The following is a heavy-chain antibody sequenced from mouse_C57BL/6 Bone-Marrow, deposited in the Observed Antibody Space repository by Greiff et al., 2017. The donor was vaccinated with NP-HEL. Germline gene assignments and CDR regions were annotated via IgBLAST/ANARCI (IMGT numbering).Heavy chain of an antibody. CDR3: ARHEGESSEKDYFDY. Sequence: VQLQQSGAELVKPGASVKLSCKASGYTFTEYTIHWVKQRSGQGLEWIGWFYPGSGTIKYNEKFKDKATLTADKSSSTVSMELSRLTSEDSAVYFCARHEGESSEKDYFDYWGQGTTLTVSS. D-gene: IGHD6-2*01. J-gene: IGHJ2*01. CDR2: FYPGSGTI. CDR1: GYTFTEYT. V-gene: IGHV1-62-2*01.